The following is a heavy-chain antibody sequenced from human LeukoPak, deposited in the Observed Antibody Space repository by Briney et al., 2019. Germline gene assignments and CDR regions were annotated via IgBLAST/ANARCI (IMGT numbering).Heavy chain of an antibody. CDR2: ISDSGDST. CDR3: AKSSLGDTGAYQYYFDY. CDR1: GFTFSSYA. V-gene: IGHV3-23*01. J-gene: IGHJ4*02. D-gene: IGHD2-8*02. Sequence: PRGSLRLSCSASGFTFSSYAMSWVRQAPGKGLEWVSAISDSGDSTYYEDSVKGRFTISRDNSKNTLYLQMNSLRADYTAVYYCAKSSLGDTGAYQYYFDYWGQGTLVTVSS.